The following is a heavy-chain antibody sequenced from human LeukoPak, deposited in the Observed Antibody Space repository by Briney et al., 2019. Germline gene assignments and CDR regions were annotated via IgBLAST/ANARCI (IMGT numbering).Heavy chain of an antibody. V-gene: IGHV4-30-2*01. J-gene: IGHJ5*02. CDR2: IYHSGST. D-gene: IGHD3-22*01. Sequence: SETLSLTCAVSGGSISSGGYSWSWIRQPPGKGLEWIGYIYHSGSTYYNPSLKSRVTISVDRSKNQFSLKLSSVTAADTAVYYCVRGENYYDSSGYFWFDPWGQGTLVTVSS. CDR1: GGSISSGGYS. CDR3: VRGENYYDSSGYFWFDP.